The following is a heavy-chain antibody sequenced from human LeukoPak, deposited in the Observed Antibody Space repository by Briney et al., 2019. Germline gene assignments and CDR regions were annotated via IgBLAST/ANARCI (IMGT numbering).Heavy chain of an antibody. CDR2: IYTSGST. J-gene: IGHJ6*03. CDR3: ARDSSSSVYYYYYYMDV. Sequence: SETLSLTCTVSGGPISSYYWSWIRQPAGKGLEWIGRIYTSGSTNYNPSLKSRVTMSVDTSKNQFSLKLSSVTAADTAVYYCARDSSSSVYYYYYYMDVWGKGTTVTVSS. V-gene: IGHV4-4*07. CDR1: GGPISSYY. D-gene: IGHD6-6*01.